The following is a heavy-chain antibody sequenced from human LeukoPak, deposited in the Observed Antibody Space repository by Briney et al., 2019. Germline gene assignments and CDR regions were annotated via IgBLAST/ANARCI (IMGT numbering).Heavy chain of an antibody. Sequence: GGSLGLSCAASGFTFNNYAMSWVRQAPGKGPEWLSAISGSGGSTTDADSVKGRFTTSRDNSKSTLYLQMNSLRAEDTAIYYCAKIFHTDGYYLGEHLFDAWGQGTLVTVSS. CDR3: AKIFHTDGYYLGEHLFDA. V-gene: IGHV3-23*01. CDR2: ISGSGGST. CDR1: GFTFNNYA. D-gene: IGHD3-22*01. J-gene: IGHJ5*02.